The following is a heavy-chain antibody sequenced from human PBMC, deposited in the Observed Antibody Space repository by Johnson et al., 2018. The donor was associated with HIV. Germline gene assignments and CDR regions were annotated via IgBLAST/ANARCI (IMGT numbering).Heavy chain of an antibody. V-gene: IGHV3-9*01. CDR2: ISWNSGSI. Sequence: EVLLVESGGGLVQPGRSLRLSCTASGFTFDDYAMHWVRLAPGNGLEWVSGISWNSGSIAYADSVKGLFTTSRDNAKNSLYLQVKSLRAEDTALYYCAKDVNTYGVGGDDAFDIWGQGTMVTVSS. CDR1: GFTFDDYA. J-gene: IGHJ3*02. D-gene: IGHD5-18*01. CDR3: AKDVNTYGVGGDDAFDI.